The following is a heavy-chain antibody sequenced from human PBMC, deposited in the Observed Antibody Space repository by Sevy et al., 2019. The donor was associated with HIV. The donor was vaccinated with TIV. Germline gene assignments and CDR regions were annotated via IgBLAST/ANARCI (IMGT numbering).Heavy chain of an antibody. V-gene: IGHV4-59*01. CDR3: ARESKAAIGDFDY. CDR2: IYYSGST. CDR1: GGSINNYF. J-gene: IGHJ4*02. D-gene: IGHD6-13*01. Sequence: SETLSLTCTVSGGSINNYFWSWIRQPPGKGLEWIGYIYYSGSTNYNPSLKSRVTISVDTSKTQFSLKLTSVTAADTTVYYCARESKAAIGDFDYWGQGTLVTVSS.